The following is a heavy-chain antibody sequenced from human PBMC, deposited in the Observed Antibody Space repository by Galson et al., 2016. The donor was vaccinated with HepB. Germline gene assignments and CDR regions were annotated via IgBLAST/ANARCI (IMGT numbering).Heavy chain of an antibody. CDR2: IDPSDSFI. CDR1: GYTFTNFW. V-gene: IGHV5-10-1*01. D-gene: IGHD2/OR15-2a*01. J-gene: IGHJ4*02. CDR3: ARENMAGIRGDF. Sequence: QSGAEVKKPGESLTISCKVSGYTFTNFWISWVRQLPGKGLEWMGRIDPSDSFISYSPSFKGHVTISVDKSLSTAFLQWSSLKASDAAMYYCARENMAGIRGDFWGPGTLVTVSS.